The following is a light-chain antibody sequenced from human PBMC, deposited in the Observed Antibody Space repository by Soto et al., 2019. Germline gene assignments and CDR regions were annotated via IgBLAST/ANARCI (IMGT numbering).Light chain of an antibody. CDR1: QSVSSN. CDR3: QQYNNWSPLT. J-gene: IGKJ4*01. V-gene: IGKV3-15*01. Sequence: EIVMTQSPATLSVSPGERATLSCRASQSVSSNLAWYQQKPGQAPRLLIYGASTRATGIPARFSGSGSGTDFTLTNSSLQSEDFAVYYCQQYNNWSPLTFGGGTKVEIK. CDR2: GAS.